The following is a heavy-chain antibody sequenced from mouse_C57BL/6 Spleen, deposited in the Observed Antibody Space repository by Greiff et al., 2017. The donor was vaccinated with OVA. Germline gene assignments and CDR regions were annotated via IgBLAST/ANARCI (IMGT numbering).Heavy chain of an antibody. V-gene: IGHV1-82*01. CDR1: GYAFSSSW. CDR3: ASGTGMDYARDY. CDR2: IYPGDGDT. J-gene: IGHJ4*01. D-gene: IGHD4-1*01. Sequence: VQLQQSGPELVKPGASVKISCKASGYAFSSSWMNWVKQRPGQGLEWIGRIYPGDGDTNYNGQFKGKATLTADKSSSTAYMQLSSLTSEDSAVYFCASGTGMDYARDYWGQGTSVTVSS.